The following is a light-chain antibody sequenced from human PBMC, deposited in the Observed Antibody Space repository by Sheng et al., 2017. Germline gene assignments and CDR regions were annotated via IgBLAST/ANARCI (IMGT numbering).Light chain of an antibody. CDR2: SAS. Sequence: DMEMTQSPSSLSASVGDRVTITCRTSQSISSYLNWYQQKPDGAPKLLISSASNLQGGAPSRFSGSGSGTYFTLTISDVQPEDFATYFCQQSSTPPFTFGQGTKLEIK. V-gene: IGKV1-39*01. CDR1: QSISSY. CDR3: QQSSTPPFT. J-gene: IGKJ2*01.